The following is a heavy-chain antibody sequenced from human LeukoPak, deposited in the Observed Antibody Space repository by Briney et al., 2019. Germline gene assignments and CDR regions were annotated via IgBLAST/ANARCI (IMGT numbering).Heavy chain of an antibody. CDR2: INSDGSTI. V-gene: IGHV3-74*01. J-gene: IGHJ5*02. CDR3: TRGTTSTFDP. D-gene: IGHD4-11*01. Sequence: PGGSLRLSCAASGFTFSSNWMHRVRQAPGKGLVWVSRINSDGSTIGYADSVKGRFTISRDNAKNTLFLQMNSLRAEDTAVYYCTRGTTSTFDPWGQGTLVTVSS. CDR1: GFTFSSNW.